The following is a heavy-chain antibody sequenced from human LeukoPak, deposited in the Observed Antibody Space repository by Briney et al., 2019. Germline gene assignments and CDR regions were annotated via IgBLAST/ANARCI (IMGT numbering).Heavy chain of an antibody. CDR1: GGSISSSSYY. J-gene: IGHJ3*02. D-gene: IGHD5-12*01. V-gene: IGHV4-39*01. Sequence: SETLSLTCTVSGGSISSSSYYWAWLRQSPGKGLEWIGNIYFGGSTYYTPSLKRRVTISVDTYKNQFSLKLSSVTAADTAIYFCARHSRSGSGGYENAFDIWGQGTMVTVSS. CDR2: IYFGGST. CDR3: ARHSRSGSGGYENAFDI.